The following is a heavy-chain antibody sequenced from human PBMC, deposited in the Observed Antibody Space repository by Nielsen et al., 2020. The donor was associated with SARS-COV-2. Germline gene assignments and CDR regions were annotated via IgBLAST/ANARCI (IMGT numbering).Heavy chain of an antibody. CDR3: ARSPRDYYDSSGYAFDI. CDR2: IYYSGST. D-gene: IGHD3-22*01. V-gene: IGHV4-30-4*01. J-gene: IGHJ3*02. Sequence: SETLSLTCTVSGGSISSGDYYWSWIRQPPGKGLEWIGYIYYSGSTYYNPSLKSRVTISVDTSKNQFSLKLSSVTAADTAVYYCARSPRDYYDSSGYAFDIWGQGTMVTVSS. CDR1: GGSISSGDYY.